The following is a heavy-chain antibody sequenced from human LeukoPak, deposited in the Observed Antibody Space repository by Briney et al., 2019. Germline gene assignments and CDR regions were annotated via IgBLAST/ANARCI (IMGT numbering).Heavy chain of an antibody. V-gene: IGHV3-48*01. CDR2: IAYTGTI. CDR3: ARDPHALDY. Sequence: PGGSLRLSCAASGFSFSSYSMNWVRQAPGKGLEWVAYIAYTGTIHYADSVRGRFAISRDNAKNSLYLELNSLRVEDTAVYYCARDPHALDYWGQGTRVTVSP. CDR1: GFSFSSYS. J-gene: IGHJ4*02.